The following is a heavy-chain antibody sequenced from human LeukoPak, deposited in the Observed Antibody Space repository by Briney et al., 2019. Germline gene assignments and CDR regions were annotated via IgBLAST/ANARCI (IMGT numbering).Heavy chain of an antibody. Sequence: GGSLRLSCAASGFTFSSSWMSWVRQTPGKGLEWVANIKQDGSEKYYVGSVKGRFTISRDNAKNSLYLQMDSLRAEDTAVYYCARDGPYSTSSTHPPWGQGTLVTVSS. J-gene: IGHJ5*02. CDR2: IKQDGSEK. V-gene: IGHV3-7*03. CDR1: GFTFSSSW. D-gene: IGHD6-6*01. CDR3: ARDGPYSTSSTHPP.